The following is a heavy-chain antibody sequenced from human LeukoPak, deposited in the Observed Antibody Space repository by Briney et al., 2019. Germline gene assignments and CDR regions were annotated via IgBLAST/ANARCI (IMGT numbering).Heavy chain of an antibody. D-gene: IGHD2-15*01. CDR1: GFTFSSYS. CDR2: ISYDGSNK. V-gene: IGHV3-30*18. Sequence: SGGSLRLSCAAPGFTFSSYSMNWVRQAPGKGLEWVAVISYDGSNKYYADSVKRRFTISRDNSKNTLYLQMNSLRAEDTAVYYCAKDHIVVVVAATPMIDYWGQGTLVTVSS. J-gene: IGHJ4*02. CDR3: AKDHIVVVVAATPMIDY.